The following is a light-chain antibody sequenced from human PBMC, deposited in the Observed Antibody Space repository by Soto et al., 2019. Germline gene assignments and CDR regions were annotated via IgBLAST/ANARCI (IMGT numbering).Light chain of an antibody. CDR3: SSYTSSSTPYV. CDR2: EVS. J-gene: IGLJ1*01. V-gene: IGLV2-14*01. CDR1: SSDIGAYDY. Sequence: QSVLAQPASLSGSPGQSITISCTGTSSDIGAYDYVSWFQQHPGKAPKLMIYEVSNRPSGVSNRFSGSKSGNTASLTTSGLQAEDEADYYCSSYTSSSTPYVFGTGTKVTVL.